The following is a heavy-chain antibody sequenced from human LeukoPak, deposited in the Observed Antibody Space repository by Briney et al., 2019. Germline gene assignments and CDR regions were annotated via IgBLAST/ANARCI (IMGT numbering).Heavy chain of an antibody. J-gene: IGHJ3*02. CDR3: ARGGTVVVTSLDAFDI. CDR2: IYYSGST. D-gene: IGHD2-21*02. V-gene: IGHV4-39*07. Sequence: SETLSLTCTVSGGSISSSSYYWGWIRQPPGKGLEWIGSIYYSGSTYYDPSLKSRVTISVDTSKNQFSLKLSSVTAADTAVYYCARGGTVVVTSLDAFDIWGQGIMVTVSS. CDR1: GGSISSSSYY.